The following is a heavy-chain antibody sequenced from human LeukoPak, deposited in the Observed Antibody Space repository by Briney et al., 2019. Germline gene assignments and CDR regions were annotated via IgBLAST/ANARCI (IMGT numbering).Heavy chain of an antibody. CDR1: RYTFTDYN. J-gene: IGHJ4*02. Sequence: APVKVSCKASRYTFTDYNIHWVRQAPGQGLEWMGWMGPYSGDTNYAPKFRGRVTMTRDTSISTAYMEVSSLGFDDAAVYFCARGVSSGFDYWGQGALITVSS. V-gene: IGHV1-2*02. CDR2: MGPYSGDT. CDR3: ARGVSSGFDY.